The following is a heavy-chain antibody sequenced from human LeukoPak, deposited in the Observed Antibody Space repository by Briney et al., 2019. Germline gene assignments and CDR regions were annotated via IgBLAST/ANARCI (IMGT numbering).Heavy chain of an antibody. Sequence: SGRSLRLSCAASGFIFSSYGMHWVRQAPGKGLEWVAVISYDGSNKYYADSVKGRFTISRDNSKNTLYLQMNSLRAEDTAVYYCAKDMGHHILTGLDYWGQGTLVTVSS. CDR3: AKDMGHHILTGLDY. CDR1: GFIFSSYG. D-gene: IGHD3-9*01. V-gene: IGHV3-30*18. J-gene: IGHJ4*02. CDR2: ISYDGSNK.